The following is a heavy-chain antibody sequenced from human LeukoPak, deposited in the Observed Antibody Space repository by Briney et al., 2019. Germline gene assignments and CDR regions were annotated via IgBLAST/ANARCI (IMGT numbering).Heavy chain of an antibody. D-gene: IGHD2-8*01. Sequence: ASVKVSCKASGYTFTNYHISWVRQAPGQGLEWMGWISTNNGNTNYAQNLQDRVTMTKDTSTSTAYMELRSLRSDDTAVYYCALISYCTSVTCFFLDSWGQGTLVSVSS. CDR2: ISTNNGNT. J-gene: IGHJ4*02. CDR1: GYTFTNYH. V-gene: IGHV1-18*01. CDR3: ALISYCTSVTCFFLDS.